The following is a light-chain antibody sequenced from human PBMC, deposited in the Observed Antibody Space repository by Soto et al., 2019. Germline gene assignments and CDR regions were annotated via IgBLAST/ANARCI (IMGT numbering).Light chain of an antibody. CDR3: QQSYSTPFH. CDR2: AAS. J-gene: IGKJ3*01. CDR1: QSISSY. V-gene: IGKV1-39*01. Sequence: DIQMTQSPSSLSASVGDRVTITCRASQSISSYLNWYQQKPGKAPKLLIYAASSLHSGVPSRFSGSGYGTDFTLTISSLQPGDFATYYCQQSYSTPFHFGPGTKVDIK.